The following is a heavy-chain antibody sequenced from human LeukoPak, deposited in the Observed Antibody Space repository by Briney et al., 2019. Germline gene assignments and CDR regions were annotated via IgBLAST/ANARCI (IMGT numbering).Heavy chain of an antibody. CDR1: GGSISSGSYY. Sequence: SETLSLTCTVSGGSISSGSYYWSWIRQPAGKGLEWIGRIYTSGSTNYNPSLKSRVTISVDTSKNQFSLKLSSVTAADTAVYYCARRRLQVRGWFDPWGQGTLVTVSS. J-gene: IGHJ5*02. D-gene: IGHD3-10*01. CDR3: ARRRLQVRGWFDP. V-gene: IGHV4-61*02. CDR2: IYTSGST.